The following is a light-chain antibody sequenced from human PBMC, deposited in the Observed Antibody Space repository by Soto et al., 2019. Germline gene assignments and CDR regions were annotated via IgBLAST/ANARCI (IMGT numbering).Light chain of an antibody. V-gene: IGLV1-51*02. CDR3: ATWDGSLSVGV. J-gene: IGLJ1*01. CDR1: SSNLGINF. Sequence: TQPPSVSAAPEQKVTISCSGGSSNLGINFVSWYQQFPGGVPKLLIYENNKRPSGIPDRFSGAKSGTSATLDITGLQAGDEADYYCATWDGSLSVGVFGGGTKVTVL. CDR2: ENN.